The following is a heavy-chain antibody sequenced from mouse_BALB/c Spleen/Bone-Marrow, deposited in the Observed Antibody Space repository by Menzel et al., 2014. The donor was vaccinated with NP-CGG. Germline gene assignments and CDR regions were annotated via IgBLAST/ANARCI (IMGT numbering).Heavy chain of an antibody. V-gene: IGHV5-17*02. D-gene: IGHD4-1*01. CDR2: ISSGSSTI. CDR3: ARSWGHFDY. Sequence: EVKLQESGGGLVQPGGSRKLSCAASGFTFSNFGMHWVRQAPEKGLEWVAYISSGSSTIYYADTVKGRFTISRDNPKNTLFLQMTSLRSEDTAMYYCARSWGHFDYWGQGTTLTVSS. CDR1: GFTFSNFG. J-gene: IGHJ2*01.